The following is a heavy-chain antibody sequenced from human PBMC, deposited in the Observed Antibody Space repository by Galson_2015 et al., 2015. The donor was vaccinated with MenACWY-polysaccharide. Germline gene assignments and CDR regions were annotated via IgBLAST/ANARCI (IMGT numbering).Heavy chain of an antibody. CDR1: GFSLSTSGVG. V-gene: IGHV2-5*02. CDR2: IYWDDDK. Sequence: PALVKPTQTLTLTCTFSGFSLSTSGVGAGWIRQPPGKALEWLGMIYWDDDKRYSPSLRSRLTITKDTAKNQVVLTMTNMDPVDTATYYCAHRPVYDTTGRAFDIWGLGTMVTVSS. J-gene: IGHJ3*02. CDR3: AHRPVYDTTGRAFDI. D-gene: IGHD3-22*01.